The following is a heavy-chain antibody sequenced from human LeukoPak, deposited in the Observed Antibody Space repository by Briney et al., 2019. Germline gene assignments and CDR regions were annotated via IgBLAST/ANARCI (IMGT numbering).Heavy chain of an antibody. CDR3: AKRVEYSSSSGGYFDY. J-gene: IGHJ4*02. V-gene: IGHV3-23*01. CDR2: ISDSGGST. Sequence: GGSLRLSCAASGFSFSNFAMSWVRQAPGKGLEWVSAISDSGGSTYYADSVKGRFTISRDNSKNTLYLQMNSLRAEDTAIYYCAKRVEYSSSSGGYFDYWGQGTLVTVSS. CDR1: GFSFSNFA. D-gene: IGHD6-6*01.